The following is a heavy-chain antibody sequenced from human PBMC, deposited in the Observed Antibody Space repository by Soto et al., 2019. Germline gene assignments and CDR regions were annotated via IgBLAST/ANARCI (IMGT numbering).Heavy chain of an antibody. D-gene: IGHD5-12*01. V-gene: IGHV4-30-2*01. CDR3: AAGGGLPRYY. Sequence: SETLSLTCAVSGGSISSGGYSWSWIRQPPGKGLEWIGYIYHSGSTYYNPSLKSRVTISVDRSKNQFSLKLSSVTAADTAMYYCAAGGGLPRYYWGQGTLVTVSS. J-gene: IGHJ4*02. CDR1: GGSISSGGYS. CDR2: IYHSGST.